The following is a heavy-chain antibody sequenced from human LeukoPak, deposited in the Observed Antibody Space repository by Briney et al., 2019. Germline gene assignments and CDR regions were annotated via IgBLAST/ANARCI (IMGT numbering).Heavy chain of an antibody. CDR2: IYYSGST. D-gene: IGHD6-19*01. V-gene: IGHV4-59*12. J-gene: IGHJ4*02. Sequence: SETLSLTCTVSGGSISNYYWSWIRQPPGKGLEWIGYIYYSGSTNYNPSLKSRVTISVDTSKNQFSLKLSSVTAADTAVYYCARDKGWYFDYWGQGTLVTVSS. CDR3: ARDKGWYFDY. CDR1: GGSISNYY.